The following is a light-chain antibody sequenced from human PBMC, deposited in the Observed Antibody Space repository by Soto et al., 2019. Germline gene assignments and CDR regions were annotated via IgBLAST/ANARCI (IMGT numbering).Light chain of an antibody. CDR2: AAS. V-gene: IGKV1-9*01. Sequence: IQLTQSPSSLSASVGDRVTITCRASQGISSYLAWFKQKPGKAPNIMIYAASALQSGVPSRFSGSGSGTDFTLTISSLQPEDFETYYCQQLSSYPLTFGGGTKVDIK. CDR3: QQLSSYPLT. CDR1: QGISSY. J-gene: IGKJ4*01.